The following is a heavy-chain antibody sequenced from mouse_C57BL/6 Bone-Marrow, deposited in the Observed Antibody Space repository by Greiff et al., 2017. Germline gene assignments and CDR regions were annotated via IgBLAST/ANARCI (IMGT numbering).Heavy chain of an antibody. J-gene: IGHJ2*01. CDR1: GFNIKDDY. V-gene: IGHV14-4*01. CDR2: IDPENGDT. Sequence: EVQLQQSGAELVRPGASVKLSCTASGFNIKDDYMHWVKQRPEQGLEWIGWIDPENGDTEYASKFQGKATITADTSSNTAYLQLSSLTSEDTAVYYCTTGRLRDYWGQGTTLTVSS. CDR3: TTGRLRDY. D-gene: IGHD2-4*01.